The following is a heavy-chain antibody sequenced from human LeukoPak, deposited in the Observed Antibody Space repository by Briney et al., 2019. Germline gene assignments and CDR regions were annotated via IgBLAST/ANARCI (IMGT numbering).Heavy chain of an antibody. Sequence: GGSLRLSCAASGFTFSSYAMNWVRQAPGQGLEWVAVISYDGSNEYYADYVKGRFTISRDKSKNTLYLQMNSLRAEDTAVYYCARPAMEYWHACGDWFDPWGQGTLVTVSS. V-gene: IGHV3-30-3*01. CDR3: ARPAMEYWHACGDWFDP. J-gene: IGHJ5*02. CDR2: ISYDGSNE. CDR1: GFTFSSYA. D-gene: IGHD2-8*01.